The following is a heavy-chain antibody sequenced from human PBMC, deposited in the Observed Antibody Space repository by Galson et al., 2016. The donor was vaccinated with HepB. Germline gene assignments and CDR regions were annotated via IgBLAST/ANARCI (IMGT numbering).Heavy chain of an antibody. J-gene: IGHJ5*01. CDR3: AKVATPNRNYENWFDS. Sequence: SLRLSCAASGFIFSNYWMHWVRQAPGKGLEWVAVIWYDGTSKYYVDSVKGRFTISRDNSKNTLNLQMNSLRAEDTAVYYCAKVATPNRNYENWFDSWGQGTLVTVSS. CDR2: IWYDGTSK. D-gene: IGHD4-11*01. CDR1: GFIFSNYW. V-gene: IGHV3-33*06.